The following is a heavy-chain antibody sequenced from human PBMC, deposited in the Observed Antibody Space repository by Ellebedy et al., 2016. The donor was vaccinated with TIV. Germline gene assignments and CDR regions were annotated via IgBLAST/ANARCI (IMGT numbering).Heavy chain of an antibody. J-gene: IGHJ5*02. CDR1: GYTFTGYY. CDR3: ARALSSGSYYGWFDP. D-gene: IGHD3-10*01. CDR2: INPNSGGT. V-gene: IGHV1-2*04. Sequence: ASVKVSCXASGYTFTGYYMHWVRQAPGQGLEWMGWINPNSGGTNYAQKFQGWVTMTRDTSISTAYMELSRLRSDDTAVYYCARALSSGSYYGWFDPWGQGTLVTVSS.